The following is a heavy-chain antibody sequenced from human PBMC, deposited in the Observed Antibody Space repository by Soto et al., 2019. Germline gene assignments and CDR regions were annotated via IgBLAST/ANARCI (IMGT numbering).Heavy chain of an antibody. D-gene: IGHD1-26*01. CDR3: ARDLGVGAASDY. J-gene: IGHJ4*02. V-gene: IGHV1-3*01. CDR1: GYTFTSYA. CDR2: INAGNGNT. Sequence: ASVKVSCKASGYTFTSYAIHWVRQAPGQRLEWMGWINAGNGNTKYSQNFQGRVTITRDTSASTAYMELSSLRSEDTAVYYCARDLGVGAASDYWGQGTLVTVSS.